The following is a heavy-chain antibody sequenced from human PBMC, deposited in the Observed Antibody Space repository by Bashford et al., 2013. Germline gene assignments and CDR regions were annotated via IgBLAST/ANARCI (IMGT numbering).Heavy chain of an antibody. J-gene: IGHJ4*02. CDR3: ARAGASDYPVGFDY. V-gene: IGHV3-72*01. Sequence: SCKASGYTFTGYYMHWVRQAPGQGLEWMGWIKANSYTTEYAASVKGRFTISRDDSKNSLYLQMNSLKTEDTAVYYCARAGASDYPVGFDYWGQGTLVTVSS. CDR2: IKANSYTT. CDR1: GYTFTGYY. D-gene: IGHD4-11*01.